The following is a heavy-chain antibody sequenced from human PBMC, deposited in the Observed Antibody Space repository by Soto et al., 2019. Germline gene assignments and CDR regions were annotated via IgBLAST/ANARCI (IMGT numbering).Heavy chain of an antibody. D-gene: IGHD2-15*01. J-gene: IGHJ4*02. CDR2: ISGSGGST. Sequence: EVQLLESGGGLVQPGGSLRLSCAASGFTFSSYAMSWVRQAPGKGLEWVSAISGSGGSTYYADSVKGRFTISRDNSKNTLYLQMNRLRAEDTAVYYCANSGAYCSGGSCYPDFDYWGQGTLVTVSS. V-gene: IGHV3-23*01. CDR1: GFTFSSYA. CDR3: ANSGAYCSGGSCYPDFDY.